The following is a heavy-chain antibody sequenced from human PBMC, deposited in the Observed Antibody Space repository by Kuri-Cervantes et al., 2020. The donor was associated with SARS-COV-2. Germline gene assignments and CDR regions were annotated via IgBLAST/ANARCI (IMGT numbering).Heavy chain of an antibody. D-gene: IGHD2-2*01. CDR1: CGSISSGGYS. CDR3: ARVRGTCSSTSCYYHDAFDI. Sequence: SQTPSLPCAVSCGSISSGGYSWRWIRQPPGKGLEWIGYIYHSGRTYYNPSLKSRVTISVDRSKNQFSLKLSSVTAADPAVYYCARVRGTCSSTSCYYHDAFDIWGQGTMVTVSS. V-gene: IGHV4-30-2*01. CDR2: IYHSGRT. J-gene: IGHJ3*02.